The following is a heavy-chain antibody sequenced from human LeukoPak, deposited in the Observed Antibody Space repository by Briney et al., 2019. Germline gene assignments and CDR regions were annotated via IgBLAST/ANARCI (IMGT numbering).Heavy chain of an antibody. V-gene: IGHV4-34*01. J-gene: IGHJ4*02. D-gene: IGHD2-8*01. CDR1: GGSFSGYY. CDR2: INHSGST. CDR3: AAGQYCTNGVCYTGDFDY. Sequence: PSETLSLTCAVYGGSFSGYYWSWIRQPPGKGLEWIGEINHSGSTNYNPSLKSRVTISVDTSKNQFSLKLSSVTAADTAVYYCAAGQYCTNGVCYTGDFDYWGQGTLSPSPQ.